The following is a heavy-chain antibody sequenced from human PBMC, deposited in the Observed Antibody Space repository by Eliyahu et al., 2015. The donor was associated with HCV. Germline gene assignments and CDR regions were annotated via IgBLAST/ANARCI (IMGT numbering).Heavy chain of an antibody. CDR2: INPSGDST. Sequence: SGAEVKKPGASVKVSCKASGYTFTSYYMHWVRQAPGQGLEWMGIINPSGDSTSYAQKFQGRVTMTRDTSTSTVYMELSSLRSEDTAVYYCAGSTYCGGDCYAPFDFWGQGTLVTVSS. J-gene: IGHJ4*02. CDR3: AGSTYCGGDCYAPFDF. D-gene: IGHD2-21*02. V-gene: IGHV1-46*01. CDR1: GYTFTSYY.